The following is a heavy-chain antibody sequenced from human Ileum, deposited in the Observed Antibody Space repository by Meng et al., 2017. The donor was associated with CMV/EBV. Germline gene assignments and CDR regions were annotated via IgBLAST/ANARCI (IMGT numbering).Heavy chain of an antibody. D-gene: IGHD4-23*01. CDR2: INPSGGGT. Sequence: KASGYTFTSYYIHWVRQAPGQGLKWMGMINPSGGGTTYAQRLQGRVTLTRDTSTSILHMELNSLRSDDTAVYYCAKGSDFGGNNFDYWGQGTLVTVSS. CDR1: GYTFTSYY. V-gene: IGHV1-46*04. CDR3: AKGSDFGGNNFDY. J-gene: IGHJ4*02.